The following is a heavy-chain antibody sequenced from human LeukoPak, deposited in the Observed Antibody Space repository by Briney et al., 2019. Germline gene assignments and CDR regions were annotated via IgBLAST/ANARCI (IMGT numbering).Heavy chain of an antibody. D-gene: IGHD2-2*01. V-gene: IGHV3-74*01. CDR1: GFTFSRHW. CDR3: ARICSSTDCLIPD. Sequence: GGSLRLSCAASGFTFSRHWMHWVRQAPGKGLVWISRINSDASDTNYADFVKGRFTISRDNAKNTVYLQIDSLRDEDTAVYYCARICSSTDCLIPDWGQGTLVTVSS. CDR2: INSDASDT. J-gene: IGHJ4*02.